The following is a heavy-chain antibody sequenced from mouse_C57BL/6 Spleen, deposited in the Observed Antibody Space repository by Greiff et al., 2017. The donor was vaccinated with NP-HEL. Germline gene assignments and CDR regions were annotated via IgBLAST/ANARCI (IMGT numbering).Heavy chain of an antibody. D-gene: IGHD1-1*01. CDR2: INPNNGGT. V-gene: IGHV1-26*01. Sequence: VQLQQSGPELVKPGASVKISCKASGYTFTDYYMNWVKQSHGKSLEWIGDINPNNGGTSYNQKFKGKATLTVDKSSSTAYMELRSLTSEDSAVYYCARLPSSYGYWYFDVWGTGTTVTVSS. J-gene: IGHJ1*03. CDR1: GYTFTDYY. CDR3: ARLPSSYGYWYFDV.